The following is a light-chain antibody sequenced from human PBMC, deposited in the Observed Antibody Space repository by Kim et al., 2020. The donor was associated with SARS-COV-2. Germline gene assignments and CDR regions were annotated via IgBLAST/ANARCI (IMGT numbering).Light chain of an antibody. CDR1: SGNIASND. CDR2: EDN. J-gene: IGLJ3*02. Sequence: KTVTISCTGSSGNIASNDVQWYQQRPASAPTTVIYEDNERPSGVPDRFSGSIDSSSNSASLTISGLKTEDEADYYCQSYDDSNRWVFGGGTKLTVL. V-gene: IGLV6-57*02. CDR3: QSYDDSNRWV.